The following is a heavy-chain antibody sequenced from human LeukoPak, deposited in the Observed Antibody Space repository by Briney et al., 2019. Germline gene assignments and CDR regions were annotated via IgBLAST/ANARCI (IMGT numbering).Heavy chain of an antibody. CDR2: INPNSGGT. V-gene: IGHV1-2*02. CDR3: ARGGDGYNFYFDY. J-gene: IGHJ4*02. CDR1: GYTFTGYY. D-gene: IGHD5-24*01. Sequence: GASVKVSCKASGYTFTGYYMHWVRQAPGQGLEWMGWINPNSGGTNYAQKFQGRVTITADESTSTAYMELSSLRSEDTAVYYCARGGDGYNFYFDYWGQGTLVTVSS.